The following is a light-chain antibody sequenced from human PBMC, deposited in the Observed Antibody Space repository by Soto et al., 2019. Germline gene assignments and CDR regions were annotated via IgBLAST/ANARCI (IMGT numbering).Light chain of an antibody. J-gene: IGKJ4*01. CDR3: QQYNNRPPLT. CDR1: QSVGSL. V-gene: IGKV3-15*01. CDR2: RAS. Sequence: EIVLTQSPATLSVSPGEGATLSCRASQSVGSLLAWYQQKPGQAPRLLIYRASSRATGISGSFSGSGSGTDFTLTISSLEPEDFAVYYCQQYNNRPPLTFGGGTKVDI.